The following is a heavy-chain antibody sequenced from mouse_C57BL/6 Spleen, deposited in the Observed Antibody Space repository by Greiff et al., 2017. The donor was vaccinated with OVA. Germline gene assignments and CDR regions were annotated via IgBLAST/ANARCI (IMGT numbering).Heavy chain of an antibody. CDR2: IYPGDGDT. D-gene: IGHD2-3*01. Sequence: VQLQQSGPELVKPGASVKISCKASGYAFSSSWMNWVKQRPGKGLEWIGRIYPGDGDTNYNGKFKGKATLTADKSSSTAYMQLSSLTSEDSAVYFCARGLLPYYFDYWGQGTTLIVSS. V-gene: IGHV1-82*01. CDR3: ARGLLPYYFDY. CDR1: GYAFSSSW. J-gene: IGHJ2*01.